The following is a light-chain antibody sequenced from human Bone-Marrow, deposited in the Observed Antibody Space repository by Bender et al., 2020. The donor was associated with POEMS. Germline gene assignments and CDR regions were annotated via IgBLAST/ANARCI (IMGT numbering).Light chain of an antibody. V-gene: IGLV3-27*01. CDR3: YSAADNKGV. J-gene: IGLJ3*02. Sequence: SFELTQPSSVSVSPGQTAKISCSGDVLAKKYVRWFQQKPGQAPILVMYRDDKRPSGIPERFSGSSSGTTVTLTISGAQNEDEADYYCYSAADNKGVFGGGTKLTVL. CDR2: RDD. CDR1: VLAKKY.